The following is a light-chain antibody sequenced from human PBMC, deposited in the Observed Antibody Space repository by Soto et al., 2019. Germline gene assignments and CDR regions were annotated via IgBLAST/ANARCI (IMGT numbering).Light chain of an antibody. V-gene: IGLV2-14*03. CDR3: SSYTSSSIVV. J-gene: IGLJ2*01. Sequence: QSALTQPASVSGSPGQSITISCTGTSSDIGAYNYVSWYQQHPGKAPKLMIYDVSSRPSGVSNRFSGSKSDNTASLAISGRQAEDEADYYCSSYTSSSIVVFGGGTKLTVL. CDR1: SSDIGAYNY. CDR2: DVS.